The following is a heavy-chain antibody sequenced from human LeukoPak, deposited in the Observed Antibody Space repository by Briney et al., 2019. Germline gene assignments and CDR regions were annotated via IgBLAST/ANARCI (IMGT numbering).Heavy chain of an antibody. CDR3: ARLGYSSGGAWYSNYYYYVMDV. V-gene: IGHV5-51*01. J-gene: IGHJ6*02. Sequence: GESLKISCKGSGYSFTSYWIGWVRQMPGKGLEWMGIIYPGDSDTRYSPSFQGQVTISADKSISTAYLQWSSLKASDTATYYCARLGYSSGGAWYSNYYYYVMDVWGQGTRSPSP. D-gene: IGHD2-15*01. CDR1: GYSFTSYW. CDR2: IYPGDSDT.